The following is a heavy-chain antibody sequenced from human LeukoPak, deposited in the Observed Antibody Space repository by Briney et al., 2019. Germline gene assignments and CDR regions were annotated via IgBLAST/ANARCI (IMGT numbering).Heavy chain of an antibody. Sequence: SETLSLTCAVYGGSFSGYYWSWIRQPPGKGLEWIGEINHSGSTNYNPSLKSRVTISVDTSKNQFSLKLSSVTAADTAVYYCARDKGIAARRTYFDYWGQGTLVTVSS. V-gene: IGHV4-34*01. D-gene: IGHD6-6*01. J-gene: IGHJ4*02. CDR1: GGSFSGYY. CDR3: ARDKGIAARRTYFDY. CDR2: INHSGST.